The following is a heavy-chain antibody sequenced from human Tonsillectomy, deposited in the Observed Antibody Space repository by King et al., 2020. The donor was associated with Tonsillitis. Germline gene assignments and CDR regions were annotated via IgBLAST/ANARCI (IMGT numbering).Heavy chain of an antibody. CDR2: ISSSGGT. V-gene: IGHV4-59*01. Sequence: LQLQESGPGLVKHSETLSLTCTVSGGSTSSYYWNWIRQPPGKGLEWIGYISSSGGTDYSYSHKSRVTISLDTSKNQFSLKLRPVTAADTAVYYCARSVSSTYYYFDNWGQGTPVTVSS. J-gene: IGHJ4*02. D-gene: IGHD2-2*01. CDR1: GGSTSSYY. CDR3: ARSVSSTYYYFDN.